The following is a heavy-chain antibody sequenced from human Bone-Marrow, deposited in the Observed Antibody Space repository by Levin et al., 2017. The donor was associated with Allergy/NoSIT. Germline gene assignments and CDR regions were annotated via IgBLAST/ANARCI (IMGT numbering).Heavy chain of an antibody. CDR2: MNPNSGNT. CDR1: GYTFSSYD. CDR3: ARGSPPRGGQYCSGGSCWYFDL. D-gene: IGHD2-15*01. Sequence: PAASVKVSCKASGYTFSSYDINWVRQATGQGLEWMGWMNPNSGNTGYAQKFQGRVTMTRNTSISTAYMELSSLRSEDTAVYYCARGSPPRGGQYCSGGSCWYFDLWGRGTLVTVSS. V-gene: IGHV1-8*01. J-gene: IGHJ2*01.